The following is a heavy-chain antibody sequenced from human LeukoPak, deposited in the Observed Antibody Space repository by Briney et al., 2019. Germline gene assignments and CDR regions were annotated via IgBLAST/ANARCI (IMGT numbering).Heavy chain of an antibody. V-gene: IGHV3-7*04. Sequence: VGSLRLSCAASGFTFSSYGISGVRQAPAKGLEWVANIKQDGSEKYYVASVKGRFTISRDNAKNSLYLQMNSLRAEATAVSYCARGDIMDVWGNGTTVTVSS. D-gene: IGHD2-21*02. CDR1: GFTFSSYG. J-gene: IGHJ6*04. CDR2: IKQDGSEK. CDR3: ARGDIMDV.